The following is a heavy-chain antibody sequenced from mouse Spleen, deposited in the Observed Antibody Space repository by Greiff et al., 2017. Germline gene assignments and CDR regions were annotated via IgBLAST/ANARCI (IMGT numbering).Heavy chain of an antibody. J-gene: IGHJ2*01. CDR1: GFTFSDYY. D-gene: IGHD1-1*01. CDR3: ARGGGRDYYFDY. V-gene: IGHV5-16*01. CDR2: INYDGSST. Sequence: EVQVVESEGGLVQPGSSMKLSCTASGFTFSDYYMAWVRQVPEKGLEWVANINYDGSSTYYLDSLKSRFIISRDNAKNILYLQMSSLKSEDTATYYCARGGGRDYYFDYWGQGTTLTVSS.